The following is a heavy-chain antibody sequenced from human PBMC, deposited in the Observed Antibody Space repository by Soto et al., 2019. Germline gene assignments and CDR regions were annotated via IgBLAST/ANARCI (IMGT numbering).Heavy chain of an antibody. D-gene: IGHD2-15*01. J-gene: IGHJ4*02. CDR2: VLFDGGGI. CDR3: ARDIGDCSSGSCYSDYLDY. CDR1: GFTFSRSG. Sequence: VESGGGVVQPGKSLRLSCETSGFTFSRSGMHWVRQAPGKGLEWVAIVLFDGGGINYADSVKGRFTISRDNSKNTLYLQMNSLRDEDTAVYYCARDIGDCSSGSCYSDYLDYWGQGTLVTVSS. V-gene: IGHV3-33*01.